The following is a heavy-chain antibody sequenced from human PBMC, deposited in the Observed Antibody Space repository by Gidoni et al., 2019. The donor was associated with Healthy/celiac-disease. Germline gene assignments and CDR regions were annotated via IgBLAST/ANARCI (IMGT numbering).Heavy chain of an antibody. D-gene: IGHD1-26*01. Sequence: EVQLVESGGGLVKPGGSLRLSCADSGFTFSSYSMNWVRQAPGKGLEWVSSISSSSSYIYYADSVKGRFTISRDNAKNSLYLQMNSLRAEDTAVYYCARRVGATTPFDYWGQGTLVTVSS. V-gene: IGHV3-21*01. J-gene: IGHJ4*02. CDR1: GFTFSSYS. CDR3: ARRVGATTPFDY. CDR2: ISSSSSYI.